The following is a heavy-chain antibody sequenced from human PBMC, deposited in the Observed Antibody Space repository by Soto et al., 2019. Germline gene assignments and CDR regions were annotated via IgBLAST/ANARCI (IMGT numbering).Heavy chain of an antibody. CDR2: IYYSGST. Sequence: SETLSLTCTVSGGSISSYYWSWIRQPPGKGLEWIGYIYYSGSTNYNPSLKNRITITVDTSKNQYSLKLSSVTAADTAVYYCARASEWLSQFDPWGQGTLVTVSS. J-gene: IGHJ5*02. D-gene: IGHD3-3*01. CDR3: ARASEWLSQFDP. V-gene: IGHV4-59*01. CDR1: GGSISSYY.